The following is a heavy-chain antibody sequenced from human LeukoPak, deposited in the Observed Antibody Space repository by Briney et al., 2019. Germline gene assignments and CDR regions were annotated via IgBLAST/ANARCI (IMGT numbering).Heavy chain of an antibody. CDR2: IKEDGSEK. J-gene: IGHJ4*02. D-gene: IGHD1-26*01. V-gene: IGHV3-7*01. Sequence: QAGGSLRLSCAASGFTFSNDWMSWVRQAPGKGLEWVANIKEDGSEKYYVDSVKGRFTISRDNAKNSLYLQMTSLRVEDTAVYYCAREKIVGASKFDYWGQGTLVTVSP. CDR1: GFTFSNDW. CDR3: AREKIVGASKFDY.